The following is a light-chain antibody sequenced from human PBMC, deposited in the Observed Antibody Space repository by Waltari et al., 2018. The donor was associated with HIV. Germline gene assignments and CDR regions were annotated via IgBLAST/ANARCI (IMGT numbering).Light chain of an antibody. CDR2: DAS. J-gene: IGKJ4*01. Sequence: DIQMTQSPSSVSASVGDRVNITCQASQDITNYLNWYQQKPGKAPKLLIYDASNLETGVPSRFSGSGSATDFTFTISSLQPEDIATYYCQQYDHFLSFGGGTKVEIK. V-gene: IGKV1-33*01. CDR3: QQYDHFLS. CDR1: QDITNY.